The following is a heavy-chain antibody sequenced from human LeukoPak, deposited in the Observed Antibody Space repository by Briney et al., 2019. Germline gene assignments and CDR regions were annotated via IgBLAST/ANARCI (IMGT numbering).Heavy chain of an antibody. CDR3: ARAYCGGDCYSPYGMDV. CDR1: GGTFSSYA. D-gene: IGHD2-21*02. Sequence: GAPVKVSCKASGGTFSSYAISWVRQAPGQGLEWMGRIIPILGIAHYAQKFQGRVTITADKSTSTAYMELSSLRSEDTAVYYCARAYCGGDCYSPYGMDVWGQGTTVTVSS. CDR2: IIPILGIA. V-gene: IGHV1-69*04. J-gene: IGHJ6*02.